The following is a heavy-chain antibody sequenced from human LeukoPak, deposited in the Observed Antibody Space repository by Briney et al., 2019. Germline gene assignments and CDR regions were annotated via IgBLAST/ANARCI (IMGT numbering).Heavy chain of an antibody. CDR1: GFTFSSYA. CDR2: ISYDGSNK. V-gene: IGHV3-30-3*01. Sequence: GGSLRLSCAASGFTFSSYAMHWVRQAPGKGLEWVAVISYDGSNKYYADSVKGRFTISRDNSKNTLYLQMNSLRAEDTAVYYCARENYYYDSSELDDYWGQGTLVTVSS. CDR3: ARENYYYDSSELDDY. J-gene: IGHJ4*02. D-gene: IGHD3-22*01.